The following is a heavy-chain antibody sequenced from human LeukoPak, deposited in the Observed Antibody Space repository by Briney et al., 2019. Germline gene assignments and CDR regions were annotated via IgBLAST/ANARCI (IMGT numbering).Heavy chain of an antibody. V-gene: IGHV5-51*01. Sequence: GASLKISCKGSGYIFTSYWIGWVRQLPGKGLEWMGIIYPGDSDTRYSPSFQGQVTISADKSISTAYLQWSSLKASDTAMYYCARRNGYSYVDYWGQGTLVTVSS. CDR1: GYIFTSYW. CDR3: ARRNGYSYVDY. CDR2: IYPGDSDT. D-gene: IGHD5-18*01. J-gene: IGHJ4*02.